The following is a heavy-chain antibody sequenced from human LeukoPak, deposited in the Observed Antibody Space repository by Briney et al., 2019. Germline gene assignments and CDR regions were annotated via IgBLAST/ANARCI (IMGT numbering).Heavy chain of an antibody. CDR2: ICGSGGST. D-gene: IGHD3-10*01. CDR1: GFTFSSYA. CDR3: AKDFFRYYGSGSYSDY. J-gene: IGHJ4*02. V-gene: IGHV3-23*01. Sequence: GGSLRFSCAAPGFTFSSYAMSWVRQAPGKGLEWVSAICGSGGSTYYADSVKGRFTISRDNSKNTLYLQMNSLRAEDTAVYYCAKDFFRYYGSGSYSDYWGQGTLVTVSS.